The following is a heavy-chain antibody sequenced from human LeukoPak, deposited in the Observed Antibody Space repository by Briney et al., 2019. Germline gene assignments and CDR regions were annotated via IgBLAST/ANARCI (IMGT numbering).Heavy chain of an antibody. CDR1: GYTFTGYY. J-gene: IGHJ4*02. CDR2: INPNSGGT. D-gene: IGHD6-13*01. CDR3: ARVPQLAAAAGTSDY. V-gene: IGHV1-2*02. Sequence: GASVKVSCKASGYTFTGYYMHWVRQAPGQGLEWMGWINPNSGGTNYAQKFQGRVTMTRDTSISTAYMELSRLRSDDTAVYYCARVPQLAAAAGTSDYWGQGTLVTVSS.